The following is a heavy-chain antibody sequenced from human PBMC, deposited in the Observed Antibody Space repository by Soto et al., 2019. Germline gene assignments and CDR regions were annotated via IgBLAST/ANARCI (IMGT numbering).Heavy chain of an antibody. CDR3: ARGYCSSTSCYLPKTNYYYYYYGMDV. D-gene: IGHD2-2*01. CDR2: IIPIFGTA. V-gene: IGHV1-69*13. Sequence: ASVKVSCKASGVTFSSYAISWVRQAPGQGLEWMGGIIPIFGTANYAQKFQGRVTITADESTSTAYMELSSLRSEDTAVYYCARGYCSSTSCYLPKTNYYYYYYGMDVWGQGTTVTVSS. J-gene: IGHJ6*02. CDR1: GVTFSSYA.